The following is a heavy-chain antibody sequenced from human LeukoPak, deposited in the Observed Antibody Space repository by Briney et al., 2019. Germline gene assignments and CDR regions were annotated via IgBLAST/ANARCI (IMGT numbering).Heavy chain of an antibody. CDR3: TKNAGRGRSNDF. Sequence: SETLSLTCSVSGDSVSSSYWSWIRQPPGKGLEWIGYICYSGIINYNPSLKGRVTIALDTSRNQFSLNLNSVSAADTAMYYCTKNAGRGRSNDFWGQGILVTVSS. J-gene: IGHJ4*02. CDR2: ICYSGII. D-gene: IGHD2-15*01. CDR1: GDSVSSSY. V-gene: IGHV4-59*02.